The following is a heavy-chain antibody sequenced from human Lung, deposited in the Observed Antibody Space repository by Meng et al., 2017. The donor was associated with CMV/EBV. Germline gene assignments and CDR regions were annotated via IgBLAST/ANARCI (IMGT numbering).Heavy chain of an antibody. J-gene: IGHJ6*02. CDR2: IYPGDSDT. D-gene: IGHD3-3*01. Sequence: KVSCKGSGYSFTSYWIGWVRQMPGKGLEWMGIIYPGDSDTRYSPSFQGQVTISADKSISTAYLQWSSLKASDTAMYYCARSFYDFWSGYTDYYYGMDVWXQGPXVTVSS. V-gene: IGHV5-51*01. CDR3: ARSFYDFWSGYTDYYYGMDV. CDR1: GYSFTSYW.